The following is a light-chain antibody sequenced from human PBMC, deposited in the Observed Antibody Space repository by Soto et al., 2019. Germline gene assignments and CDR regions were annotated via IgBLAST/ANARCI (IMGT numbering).Light chain of an antibody. CDR2: GAS. J-gene: IGKJ1*01. Sequence: DIQMTQSTSSLSASFGDRVTITWRASQYIGDFLNWYQQTPGKAPKLLIFGASNLHIGVPSRFSGSGSGTEFTLTINNLQSEDFATYYCQESFFTLGTFGRGTKVDIK. CDR1: QYIGDF. CDR3: QESFFTLGT. V-gene: IGKV1-39*01.